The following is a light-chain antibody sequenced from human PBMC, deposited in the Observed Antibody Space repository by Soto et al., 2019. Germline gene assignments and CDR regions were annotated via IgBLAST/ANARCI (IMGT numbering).Light chain of an antibody. CDR1: QSVSSSY. J-gene: IGKJ1*01. CDR2: GAS. Sequence: EIVLTQSPGTLSLSPGERATLSCRASQSVSSSYLAWYQQKPGQAPRLLIYGASSRATGIPDRFSGSGSGTDFTLTISTLEPEDFPVYYCQQYGSSLWTLAQGTNVDIK. CDR3: QQYGSSLWT. V-gene: IGKV3-20*01.